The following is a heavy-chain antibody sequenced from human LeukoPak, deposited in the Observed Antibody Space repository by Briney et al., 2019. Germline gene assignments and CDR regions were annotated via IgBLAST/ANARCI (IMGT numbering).Heavy chain of an antibody. CDR2: IRSSGDST. D-gene: IGHD2/OR15-2a*01. V-gene: IGHV3-23*01. CDR1: GFTFSNYA. CDR3: AKDIVISGYYGMDV. Sequence: GGSLRLPCAASGFTFSNYALSWVRQAPGKGLEWVAAIRSSGDSTYYADPVKGRFTISRDNSKNTVYLEMNSLRGEDTAAYHCAKDIVISGYYGMDVWGQGTTVIVSS. J-gene: IGHJ6*02.